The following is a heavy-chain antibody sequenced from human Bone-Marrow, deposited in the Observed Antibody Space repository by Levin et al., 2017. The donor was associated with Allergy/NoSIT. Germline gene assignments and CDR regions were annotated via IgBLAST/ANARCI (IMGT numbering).Heavy chain of an antibody. CDR3: ARASTYFEGYGGLNV. Sequence: SETLSLTCSLSGGSISSGGSYWSWFRLHPGKGLEWIGYIYTRGSAYYNPSLSGRVTISLDKSENQFSLSLRSVTAVDTAVYYCARASTYFEGYGGLNVWGQGTTVTVSS. J-gene: IGHJ6*02. D-gene: IGHD5-12*01. CDR2: IYTRGSA. CDR1: GGSISSGGSY. V-gene: IGHV4-31*03.